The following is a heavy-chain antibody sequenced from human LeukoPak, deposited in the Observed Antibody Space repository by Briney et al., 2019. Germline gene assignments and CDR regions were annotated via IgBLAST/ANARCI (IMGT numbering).Heavy chain of an antibody. J-gene: IGHJ3*01. CDR3: ARDGAEGDDSAFDV. CDR1: GFTLRDYH. V-gene: IGHV3-72*01. Sequence: GGSLRLSCVGSGFTLRDYHMDWVRQAPGMGLEWVGRTRSKVGKYATEYAASVKGRFTISRDESENSVFLHLSSLTVEDTALYYCARDGAEGDDSAFDVWGQGTMVTVSS. D-gene: IGHD3-22*01. CDR2: TRSKVGKYAT.